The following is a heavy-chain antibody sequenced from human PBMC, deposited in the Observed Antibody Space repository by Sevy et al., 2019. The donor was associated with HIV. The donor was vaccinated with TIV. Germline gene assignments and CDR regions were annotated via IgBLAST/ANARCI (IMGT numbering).Heavy chain of an antibody. CDR2: LSFVCGEI. CDR3: AGEGASKTPYS. V-gene: IGHV3-23*01. CDR1: GFTFSKYS. Sequence: GGSLRLSCAASGFTFSKYSMSWVRQPPGKGLEWVSTLSFVCGEINYADSVKGRFTISRENSKSSVYLQLNKLRAEDTAVYYCAGEGASKTPYSWGQGTLVTVSS. D-gene: IGHD2-15*01. J-gene: IGHJ4*02.